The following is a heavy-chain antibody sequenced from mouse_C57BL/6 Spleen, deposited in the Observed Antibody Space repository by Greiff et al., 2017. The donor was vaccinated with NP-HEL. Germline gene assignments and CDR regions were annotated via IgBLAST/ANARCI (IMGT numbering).Heavy chain of an antibody. D-gene: IGHD2-4*01. CDR1: GYTFTDYY. CDR3: ARSNDYDNYFDY. Sequence: VQGVESGPELVKPGASVKISCKASGYTFTDYYLNWVQQRPGQGLAWIGWIFTGSGSTYYHETFQGKATLTVDKSSSTAYMLLSSLTSENSAVYYCARSNDYDNYFDYWGQGTTLTVSS. CDR2: IFTGSGST. V-gene: IGHV1-75*01. J-gene: IGHJ2*01.